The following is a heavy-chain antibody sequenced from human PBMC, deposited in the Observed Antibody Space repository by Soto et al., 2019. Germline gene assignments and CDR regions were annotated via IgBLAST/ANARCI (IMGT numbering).Heavy chain of an antibody. CDR1: GYSFSNFD. CDR2: MNANTRNT. D-gene: IGHD3-9*01. J-gene: IGHJ4*02. V-gene: IGHV1-8*02. CDR3: GRGLRVRDLDL. Sequence: ASVKVSCKASGYSFSNFDINWLRLASGQGPQWMGGMNANTRNTFYSPRFQGKFNMTWDTSLSTAYMEMNNLTTDDTAVYYCGRGLRVRDLDLGGQGTTVTVSS.